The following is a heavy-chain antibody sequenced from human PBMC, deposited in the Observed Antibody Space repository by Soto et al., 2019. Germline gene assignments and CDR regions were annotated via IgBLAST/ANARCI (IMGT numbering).Heavy chain of an antibody. CDR2: IRRKANSYTT. CDR1: GLIFSDYH. D-gene: IGHD6-19*01. CDR3: SMLGGWSGGSNDIDV. V-gene: IGHV3-72*01. Sequence: EVQLVESGGGLVQPGGSLRLSCAASGLIFSDYHMDWVRQAPGKGLEGVGRIRRKANSYTTEYAASVKARFTISRDDSRNSLYLLMNSLKTEDTAVYYCSMLGGWSGGSNDIDVWGQGTTFTGSS. J-gene: IGHJ6*02.